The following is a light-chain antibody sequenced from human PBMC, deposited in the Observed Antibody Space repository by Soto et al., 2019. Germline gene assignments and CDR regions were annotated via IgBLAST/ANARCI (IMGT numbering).Light chain of an antibody. Sequence: PGEGATLSCRASESISSHYIAWYQHKPGQAPRLLIFGASTRATGIPDRFSGSWSGTDFTLTISRLEPEDFAMYYCQNFGDSPFTFGPGTKVDIK. CDR2: GAS. V-gene: IGKV3-20*01. CDR3: QNFGDSPFT. J-gene: IGKJ3*01. CDR1: ESISSHY.